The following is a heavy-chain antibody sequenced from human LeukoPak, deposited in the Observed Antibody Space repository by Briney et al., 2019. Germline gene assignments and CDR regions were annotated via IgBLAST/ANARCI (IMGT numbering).Heavy chain of an antibody. CDR2: INPSGGST. V-gene: IGHV1-46*01. CDR3: ARGLDYFDY. Sequence: ASVKVSCKASGYTFTSYYIYWVRQAPGQGLEWMGIINPSGGSTNYAQKFQGRVTMTRDTSTGTVYMELSSLRSDDTAVYYCARGLDYFDYWGQGTLVTVSS. CDR1: GYTFTSYY. J-gene: IGHJ4*02.